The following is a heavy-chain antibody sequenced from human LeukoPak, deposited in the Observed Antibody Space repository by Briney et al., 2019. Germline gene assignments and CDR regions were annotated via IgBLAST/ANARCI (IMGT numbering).Heavy chain of an antibody. CDR2: INPNSGGT. Sequence: GASVKVSCKASGYTFTVYYIHWVRQAPGQGLEWMGWINPNSGGTNYAQKFQGRVTMTRDTSISTAYMELSRLRSDDTAVYYCARDRGTFDAFDIWAQGTMVTVSS. CDR1: GYTFTVYY. CDR3: ARDRGTFDAFDI. J-gene: IGHJ3*02. V-gene: IGHV1-2*02.